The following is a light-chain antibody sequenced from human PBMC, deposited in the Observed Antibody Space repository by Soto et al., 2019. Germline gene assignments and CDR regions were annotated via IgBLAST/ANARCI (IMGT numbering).Light chain of an antibody. Sequence: DIMLTQSPCTLSSSQGERATISCKARQSVSSSYLAWYQQKPGQAPRLLIYGASSSATGIPDRFSGSGSGTDFTLSIIRLEPEDFAVYYCQQYGSTPPITFGQGTRLAIK. CDR2: GAS. V-gene: IGKV3-20*01. CDR1: QSVSSSY. J-gene: IGKJ5*01. CDR3: QQYGSTPPIT.